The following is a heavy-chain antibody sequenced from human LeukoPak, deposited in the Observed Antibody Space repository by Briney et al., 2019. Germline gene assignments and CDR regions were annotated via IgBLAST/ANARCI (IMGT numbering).Heavy chain of an antibody. CDR1: GGTFSSYG. J-gene: IGHJ4*02. Sequence: WASVKVSCKASGGTFSSYGVSWVRQAPGQGLEWMGGIIPIFATANYAQKFQGRVTIIVDESTSTAYMELSSLRSEDTAVYFCAREGAAEAKNFDYWGQGTLVVVSS. CDR2: IIPIFATA. D-gene: IGHD6-25*01. V-gene: IGHV1-69*13. CDR3: AREGAAEAKNFDY.